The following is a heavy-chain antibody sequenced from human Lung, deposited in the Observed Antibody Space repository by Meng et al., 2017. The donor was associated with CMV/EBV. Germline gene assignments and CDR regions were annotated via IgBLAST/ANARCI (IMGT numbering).Heavy chain of an antibody. CDR2: ISSSSSYI. D-gene: IGHD6-19*01. Sequence: GGSLRLXCAASGFTFSSYSMNWVRQAPGKGLEWVSSISSSSSYIYYADSVKGRFTISRDNAKNSLYLQMNSLRAEDTAVYYCASLRYSSGWLYYYYGMDVXDQGXTVTVSS. J-gene: IGHJ6*02. CDR1: GFTFSSYS. CDR3: ASLRYSSGWLYYYYGMDV. V-gene: IGHV3-21*01.